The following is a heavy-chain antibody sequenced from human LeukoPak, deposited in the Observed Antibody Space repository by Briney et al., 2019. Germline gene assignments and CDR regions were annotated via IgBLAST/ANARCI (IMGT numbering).Heavy chain of an antibody. D-gene: IGHD2-2*01. CDR3: ARPGVPAATYYYYYHGMDV. V-gene: IGHV7-4-1*02. CDR2: INTNTGNP. CDR1: GYTFTSYT. J-gene: IGHJ6*02. Sequence: ASVKVSCKASGYTFTSYTMNWVRQAPGQGLEWMGWINTNTGNPAYAQGFTGRFVFSLDTSVSTAYLQISSLKAGDTAVYYCARPGVPAATYYYYYHGMDVWGQGTTVTVSS.